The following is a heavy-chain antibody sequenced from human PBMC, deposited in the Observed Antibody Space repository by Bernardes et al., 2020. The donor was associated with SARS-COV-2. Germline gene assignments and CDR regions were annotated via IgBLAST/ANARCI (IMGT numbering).Heavy chain of an antibody. Sequence: VRQAPGQGREWRGGISEDNGNTNYAQKLQGRVTMTTDTSTSTAYMELRSLRSDDTAVYYCARGIVVVPAAANHYYYYYGLDVWGQGTTVTVSS. CDR2: ISEDNGNT. V-gene: IGHV1-18*01. J-gene: IGHJ6*02. D-gene: IGHD2-2*01. CDR3: ARGIVVVPAAANHYYYYYGLDV.